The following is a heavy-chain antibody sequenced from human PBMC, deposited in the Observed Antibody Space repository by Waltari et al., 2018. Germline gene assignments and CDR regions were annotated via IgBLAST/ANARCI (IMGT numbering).Heavy chain of an antibody. D-gene: IGHD3-16*01. J-gene: IGHJ4*02. CDR3: ARGRNLVAFGGVRFDS. Sequence: QLQLQESAPGLVKPSETLSLTCSVSGGSISTYYWSWIRQTPGKGLEWIGYIYYGGNTNYNPSLKSRVTISVDTSKNQFSLRLNSVTAADTAVYFCARGRNLVAFGGVRFDSWGQGTLVTVSS. CDR1: GGSISTYY. V-gene: IGHV4-59*01. CDR2: IYYGGNT.